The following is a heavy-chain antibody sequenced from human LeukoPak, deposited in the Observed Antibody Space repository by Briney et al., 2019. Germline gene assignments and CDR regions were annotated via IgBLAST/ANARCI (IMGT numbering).Heavy chain of an antibody. CDR3: AKPAKAYYYYGMDV. J-gene: IGHJ6*02. Sequence: PGGSLRLSCAVSGFTFTSYAMSWVRQAPGKGLEWVSTISGSGGSTYYADSVKGRFTISRDNSKNTLYLQMNSLRVEDTAVYYCAKPAKAYYYYGMDVWGRGTTVTVSS. CDR1: GFTFTSYA. CDR2: ISGSGGST. V-gene: IGHV3-23*01.